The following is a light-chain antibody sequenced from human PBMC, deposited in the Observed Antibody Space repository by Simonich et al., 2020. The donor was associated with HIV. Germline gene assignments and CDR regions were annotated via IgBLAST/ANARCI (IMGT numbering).Light chain of an antibody. Sequence: QSVLTQPPSASGTPGQRVTISCSGSSSNIGSNTVNWYQQLPGTAPKLLIYRNNQRPSGVPVRFSGSKSGTSASLAISGLQSEDEADYYCAAWDDSLNGLVFGGGTKLTVL. CDR1: SSNIGSNT. CDR3: AAWDDSLNGLV. J-gene: IGLJ2*01. CDR2: RNN. V-gene: IGLV1-44*01.